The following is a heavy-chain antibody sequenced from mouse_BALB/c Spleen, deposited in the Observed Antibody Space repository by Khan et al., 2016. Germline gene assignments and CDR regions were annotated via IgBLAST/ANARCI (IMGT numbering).Heavy chain of an antibody. D-gene: IGHD1-3*01. CDR3: YAKVRRGYFDC. J-gene: IGHJ2*01. CDR2: IDPENGDT. V-gene: IGHV14-4*02. CDR1: GFNIKDYY. Sequence: VQLQQSGAELVRSGASVKLSCTASGFNIKDYYMHWVKQRPEQGLEWIGWIDPENGDTEFAPKFQGKATMTADTSSNTDYLHLSSLTSEDTAVYYCYAKVRRGYFDCWGQGTTLTVSS.